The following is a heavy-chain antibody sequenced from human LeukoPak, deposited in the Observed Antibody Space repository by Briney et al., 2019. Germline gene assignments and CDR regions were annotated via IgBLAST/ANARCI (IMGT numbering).Heavy chain of an antibody. J-gene: IGHJ1*01. CDR2: LSGTGDYT. CDR1: GFTFSTYP. CDR3: ARDLTSSSTAYFQH. Sequence: GGSLRLSCAASGFTFSTYPMSWVRQAPGKGLEWVSALSGTGDYTYYADSVKGRFTISRDNSMNTLSLQMSSLRAEDTAVYYCARDLTSSSTAYFQHWGQGTLVTVSS. D-gene: IGHD6-6*01. V-gene: IGHV3-23*01.